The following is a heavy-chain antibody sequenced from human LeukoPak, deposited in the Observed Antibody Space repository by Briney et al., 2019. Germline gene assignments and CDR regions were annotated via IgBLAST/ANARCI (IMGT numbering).Heavy chain of an antibody. CDR3: PKDRYCSSTTCSRYFDY. J-gene: IGHJ4*02. CDR1: GFTFSIYA. CDR2: ISLIGGRT. Sequence: GGSLRLSCAASGFTFSIYAMGWVRQAPGKGLEWVSAISLIGGRTHYADSVKGRFTISRDNSMNTLYLQMNSLSAEDTAVYYCPKDRYCSSTTCSRYFDYWGQGTLVTVSS. V-gene: IGHV3-23*01. D-gene: IGHD2-2*01.